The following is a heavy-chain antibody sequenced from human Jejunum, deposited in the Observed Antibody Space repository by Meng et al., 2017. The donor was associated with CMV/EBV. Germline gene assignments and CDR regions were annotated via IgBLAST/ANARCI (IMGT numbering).Heavy chain of an antibody. Sequence: ASGYTFTGYYKHWVRQAPGQGLEWMGWINPNSGGTNYAQKFQGRVTMTRDTSISTAYMELSRLRSDDTAVYYCARVVVGDGYADYWGQGTLVTVSS. V-gene: IGHV1-2*02. CDR1: GYTFTGYY. CDR2: INPNSGGT. J-gene: IGHJ4*02. D-gene: IGHD3-3*01. CDR3: ARVVVGDGYADY.